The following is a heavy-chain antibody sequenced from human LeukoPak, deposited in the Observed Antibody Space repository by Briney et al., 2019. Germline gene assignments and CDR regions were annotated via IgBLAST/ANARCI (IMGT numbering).Heavy chain of an antibody. CDR3: ARGLYYYDSSGYPDY. D-gene: IGHD3-22*01. CDR2: ILYDGSNK. Sequence: GGSLRLSCAASGFTFSSYGMHWVRQAPGKGLEWVAIILYDGSNKYYADSVKGRFTISRDNSKNTLYLQMNSLRAEDTAVYYCARGLYYYDSSGYPDYWGQGTLVTVSS. J-gene: IGHJ4*02. CDR1: GFTFSSYG. V-gene: IGHV3-30*03.